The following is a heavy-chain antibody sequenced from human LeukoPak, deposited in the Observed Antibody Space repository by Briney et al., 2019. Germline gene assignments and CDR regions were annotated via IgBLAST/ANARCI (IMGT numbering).Heavy chain of an antibody. CDR2: ISGSGGST. V-gene: IGHV3-23*01. CDR3: ASPGSVGDTGMPDY. D-gene: IGHD5-18*01. Sequence: GGSLRLSCAASGFTVSSNYMSWVRQAPGKGLEWVSAISGSGGSTYYADSVKGRFTISRDNSKNTLYLQMNSLRAEDTAVYYCASPGSVGDTGMPDYWGQGTLVTVSS. CDR1: GFTVSSNY. J-gene: IGHJ4*02.